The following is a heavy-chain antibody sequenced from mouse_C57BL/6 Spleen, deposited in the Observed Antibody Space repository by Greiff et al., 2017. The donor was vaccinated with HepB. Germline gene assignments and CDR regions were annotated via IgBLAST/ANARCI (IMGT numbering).Heavy chain of an antibody. Sequence: QVQLQQPGAELVRPGSSVKLSCKASGYTFTSYWMHWVKQRPIQGLEWIGNIDPSDSETHYNQKFKDKATLTVDKSSSTAYMQLSSLTSEDSAVYYCARSGYSNYEYYFDYWGQGTTLTVSS. V-gene: IGHV1-52*01. CDR3: ARSGYSNYEYYFDY. CDR2: IDPSDSET. D-gene: IGHD2-5*01. J-gene: IGHJ2*01. CDR1: GYTFTSYW.